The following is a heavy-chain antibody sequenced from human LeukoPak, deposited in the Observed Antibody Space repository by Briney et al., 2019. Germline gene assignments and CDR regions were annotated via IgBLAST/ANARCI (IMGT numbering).Heavy chain of an antibody. CDR1: GYSFTSYW. D-gene: IGHD4-23*01. J-gene: IGHJ4*02. CDR3: ARNGEAGNSVSPLDY. Sequence: GESLKISXKGSGYSFTSYWIGWVLQMPGKGLEWMGIIYPGDSDTIYSPSFQGQVTISADKSISTAYLQWSSLKASDTAMYYCARNGEAGNSVSPLDYWGQGTLVTVSS. V-gene: IGHV5-51*01. CDR2: IYPGDSDT.